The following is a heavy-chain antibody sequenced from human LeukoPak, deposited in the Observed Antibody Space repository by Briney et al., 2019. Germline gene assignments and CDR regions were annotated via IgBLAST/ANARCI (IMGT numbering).Heavy chain of an antibody. CDR1: GFTFGNFA. D-gene: IGHD6-13*01. CDR3: AKTPYSSDWYGYWFDP. V-gene: IGHV3-23*01. Sequence: SGGSLRLSCAASGFTFGNFAMSWVRQAPGKGLEWVSSISGSGGATYYVDSVKGLFTISRDNSKSTLYLQMNSLRAEDTAVYYCAKTPYSSDWYGYWFDPWGQGTLVTDSS. CDR2: ISGSGGAT. J-gene: IGHJ5*02.